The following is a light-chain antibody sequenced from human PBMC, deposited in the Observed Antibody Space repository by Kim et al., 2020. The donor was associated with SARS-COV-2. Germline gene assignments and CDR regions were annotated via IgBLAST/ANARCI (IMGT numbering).Light chain of an antibody. V-gene: IGKV1-39*01. CDR1: KGSSNY. J-gene: IGKJ1*01. Sequence: ATVGARVTIPCRGSKGSSNYLKLYQQKPEKAPKLLIYAASSSQSGVPSRSSGSGSGTDFTLTISSLQPEDFATYCCQLSYSTPPTFGQGTKVDIK. CDR2: AAS. CDR3: QLSYSTPPT.